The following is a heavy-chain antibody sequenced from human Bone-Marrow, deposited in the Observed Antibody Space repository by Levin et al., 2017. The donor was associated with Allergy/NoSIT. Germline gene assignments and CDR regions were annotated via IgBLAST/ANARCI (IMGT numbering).Heavy chain of an antibody. Sequence: SQTLSLTCAVYGGSFSGYYWSWIRQPPGKGLEWIGEINHSGSTNYNPSLKSRVTISVDTSKNQFSLKLSSVTAADTAVYYCARGRPGYSSGWSRLGWFDPWGQGTLVTVSS. CDR1: GGSFSGYY. V-gene: IGHV4-34*01. CDR3: ARGRPGYSSGWSRLGWFDP. D-gene: IGHD6-19*01. J-gene: IGHJ5*02. CDR2: INHSGST.